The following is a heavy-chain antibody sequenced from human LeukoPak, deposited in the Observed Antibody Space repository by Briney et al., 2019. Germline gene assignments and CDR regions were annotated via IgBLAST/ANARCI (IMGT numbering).Heavy chain of an antibody. J-gene: IGHJ4*02. V-gene: IGHV3-21*01. D-gene: IGHD4-17*01. CDR2: ISSSTSYI. CDR1: GFTFSSYS. CDR3: ARAGGSTVSHSDY. Sequence: GGSLGLSCAASGFTFSSYSMNWIRQAPGKGLEWVSSISSSTSYIYYADSVKGRFTISKDNAKNSLYLQMNSLRAEDTAVYYCARAGGSTVSHSDYWGQGTLVTVSS.